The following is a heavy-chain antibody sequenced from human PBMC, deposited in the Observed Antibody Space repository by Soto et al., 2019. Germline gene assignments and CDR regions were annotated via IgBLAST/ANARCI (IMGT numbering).Heavy chain of an antibody. CDR2: ISYSGTT. D-gene: IGHD5-18*01. Sequence: SETLSLTCTVSGASISSINNYWSWIRQPPGEGLEWIGSISYSGTTSYSPSLKSRVAISLDTSKNQFSLSLNFVTAADTAVYYCARGRGYSYGLDPWGQGSLVTVSS. V-gene: IGHV4-30-4*01. CDR3: ARGRGYSYGLDP. J-gene: IGHJ5*02. CDR1: GASISSINNY.